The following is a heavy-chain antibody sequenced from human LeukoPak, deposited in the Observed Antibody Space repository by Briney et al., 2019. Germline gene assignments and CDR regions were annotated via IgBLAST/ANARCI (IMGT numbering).Heavy chain of an antibody. CDR3: ARANQLAWGYYFDY. V-gene: IGHV4-38-2*01. CDR1: GYSISSGYY. D-gene: IGHD6-13*01. Sequence: PSETLSLTCAVSGYSISSGYYWGWIRQPPGKGLEWIGNIYYSGSTNYNPSLKSRVTISLDTSNNQFSLKLSSVTAADTAVYYCARANQLAWGYYFDYWGQGTLVTVSS. J-gene: IGHJ4*02. CDR2: IYYSGST.